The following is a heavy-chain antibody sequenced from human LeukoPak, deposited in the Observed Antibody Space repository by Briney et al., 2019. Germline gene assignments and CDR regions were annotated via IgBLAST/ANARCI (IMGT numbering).Heavy chain of an antibody. CDR3: TTEVPAVTIY. J-gene: IGHJ4*02. V-gene: IGHV3-15*01. CDR2: IKSKTDGGTT. Sequence: GGSLRLSCAASGFTFSSYAMSWVRQAPGKGLEWVGRIKSKTDGGTTDYAAPVKGRFTISRDDSKNTLYLQMNSLKTEDTAVYYCTTEVPAVTIYWGQGTLVTVSS. D-gene: IGHD4-17*01. CDR1: GFTFSSYA.